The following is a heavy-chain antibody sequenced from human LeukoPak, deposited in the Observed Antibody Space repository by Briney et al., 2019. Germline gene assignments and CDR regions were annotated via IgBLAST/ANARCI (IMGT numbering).Heavy chain of an antibody. CDR3: ARQEQQLIHNWFDP. V-gene: IGHV4-59*01. D-gene: IGHD6-13*01. Sequence: SETLSLTCTVSGGSISGYYWSWIRQPPGKGLEWIGYIYYSGSTNYNPSLKSRVTISVDTSKNQFSLKLSSVTAADTAVYYCARQEQQLIHNWFDPWGQGTLVTVSS. CDR2: IYYSGST. CDR1: GGSISGYY. J-gene: IGHJ5*02.